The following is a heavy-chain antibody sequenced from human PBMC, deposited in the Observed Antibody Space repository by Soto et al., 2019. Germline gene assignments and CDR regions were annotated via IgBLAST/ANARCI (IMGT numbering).Heavy chain of an antibody. V-gene: IGHV3-23*01. D-gene: IGHD3-3*01. CDR2: ISGSGGST. CDR1: GFTISSFS. J-gene: IGHJ4*02. CDR3: AKGGRTPIFGVAPDLDY. Sequence: GGSMSLSCAASGFTISSFSMIWVRQAPGKGLEWVSAISGSGGSTYYADSVKGRFTISRDNSKNTLYLQMNSLRAEDTAVYYCAKGGRTPIFGVAPDLDYRGQGTLVTVSS.